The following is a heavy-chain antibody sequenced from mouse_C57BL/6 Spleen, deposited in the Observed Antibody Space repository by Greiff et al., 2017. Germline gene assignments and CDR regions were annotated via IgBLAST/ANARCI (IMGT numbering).Heavy chain of an antibody. J-gene: IGHJ2*01. V-gene: IGHV1-26*01. CDR3: ARTGGNYFDY. Sequence: EVQLQQSGPELVKPGASVKISCKASGYTFTDYYMNWVKQSHGKGLEWIGDINPNNGGTSYNQKFKGKATLTVDKSSSTAYMELRSLTSEDAAVYYCARTGGNYFDYRGQGTTLTVAS. CDR2: INPNNGGT. CDR1: GYTFTDYY. D-gene: IGHD1-1*01.